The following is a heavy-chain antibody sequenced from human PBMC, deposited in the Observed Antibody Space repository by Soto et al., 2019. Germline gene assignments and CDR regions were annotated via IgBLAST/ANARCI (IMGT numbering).Heavy chain of an antibody. J-gene: IGHJ4*02. CDR1: GFTFTSYG. CDR2: IRGDGGQT. Sequence: VQLFASGGGSARPGGSLRLSCTASGFTFTSYGMGWVRQAPGKGLQWVSTIRGDGGQTHYTDSVKGRFSISRDNSKNTVYVQMDSLRAEDTAMYFCARDVGLDSDDFFAYWGQGTQVTVSS. D-gene: IGHD3-9*01. CDR3: ARDVGLDSDDFFAY. V-gene: IGHV3-23*01.